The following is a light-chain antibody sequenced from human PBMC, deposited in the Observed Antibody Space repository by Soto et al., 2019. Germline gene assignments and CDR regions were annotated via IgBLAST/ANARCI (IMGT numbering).Light chain of an antibody. J-gene: IGLJ2*01. CDR3: AAWDDSLSGRV. CDR1: SSNTGSNY. V-gene: IGLV1-47*01. CDR2: TNN. Sequence: QSVLTQPPSASGTPRQRVTISSSGSSSNTGSNYVYWYQQLPGTAPKLLIDTNNQRPSGVPDRFSGSKSGTSASLAISGLRSEDEANYYCAAWDDSLSGRVFGGGTKLTVL.